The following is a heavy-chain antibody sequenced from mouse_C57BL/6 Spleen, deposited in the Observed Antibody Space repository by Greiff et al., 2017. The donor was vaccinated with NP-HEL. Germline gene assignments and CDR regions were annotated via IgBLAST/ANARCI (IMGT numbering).Heavy chain of an antibody. CDR3: ARSGSTYAMDY. D-gene: IGHD3-1*01. J-gene: IGHJ4*01. CDR2: INPSTGGT. CDR1: GYSFTGYY. V-gene: IGHV1-42*01. Sequence: VHVKQSGPELVKPGASVKISCKASGYSFTGYYMNWVKQSPEKSLEWIGEINPSTGGTTYNQKFKAKATLTVDKSSSTAYMQLKSLTSEDSAVYYCARSGSTYAMDYWGQGTSVTVSS.